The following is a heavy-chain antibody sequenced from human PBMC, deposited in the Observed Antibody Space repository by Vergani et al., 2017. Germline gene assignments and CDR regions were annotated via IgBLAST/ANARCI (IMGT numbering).Heavy chain of an antibody. CDR3: ATSFGGNNFDY. Sequence: EVQLVQSGAEVKKPGESLKISCKGSGYTFSSHWIAWVRQTPGKGLEYMGIIFPTDSDTTYSPSFQGQVSISADKSISTAYIQWRSLKASDTAMYFCATSFGGNNFDYWGQGTLVTVSS. V-gene: IGHV5-51*01. D-gene: IGHD2-15*01. J-gene: IGHJ4*02. CDR2: IFPTDSDT. CDR1: GYTFSSHW.